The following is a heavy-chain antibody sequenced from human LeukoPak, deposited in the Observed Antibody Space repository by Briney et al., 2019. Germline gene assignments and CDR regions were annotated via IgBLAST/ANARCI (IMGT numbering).Heavy chain of an antibody. J-gene: IGHJ6*03. CDR1: GGSFSGYY. Sequence: PSETLSLTCAVYGGSFSGYYWSWIRQPPGKGLEWIGYIYYSGSTNYNPSLKSRVTISVDTSKNQFSLKLSSVTAADTAVYYCARVAVAGPWDYYYMDVWGKGTTVTVSS. CDR3: ARVAVAGPWDYYYMDV. CDR2: IYYSGST. D-gene: IGHD6-19*01. V-gene: IGHV4-59*01.